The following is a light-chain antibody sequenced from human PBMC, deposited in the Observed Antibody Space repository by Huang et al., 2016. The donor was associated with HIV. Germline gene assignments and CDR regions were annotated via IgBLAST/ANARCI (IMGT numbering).Light chain of an antibody. J-gene: IGKJ3*01. CDR3: QQYNDFRST. Sequence: ETVMTQSPVTLSVSPGDRASLSCRSSQIVSSHLAWYQQKPGQAPRLLIYAASTRATGVPARFSGSGAGTEFTLTISTLQSEESAVYYCQQYNDFRSTFGPGTRVEIK. CDR2: AAS. V-gene: IGKV3-15*01. CDR1: QIVSSH.